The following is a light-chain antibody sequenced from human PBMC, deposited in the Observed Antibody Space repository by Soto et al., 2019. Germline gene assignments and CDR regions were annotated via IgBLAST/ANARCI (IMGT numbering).Light chain of an antibody. CDR3: QQRHMWPIT. CDR2: DAY. CDR1: QSFRGL. J-gene: IGKJ5*01. V-gene: IGKV3-11*01. Sequence: IFFPQSPCTLSLSPGGRATLSSRASQSFRGLLAWYQQKPGQAPRLLIYDAYNRATGIPPRFSGSGSGTDFTLTISSLEPEDSAVYYCQQRHMWPITFGQGTRLEIK.